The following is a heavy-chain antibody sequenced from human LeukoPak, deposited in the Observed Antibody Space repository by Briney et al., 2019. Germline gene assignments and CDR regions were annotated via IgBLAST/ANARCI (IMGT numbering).Heavy chain of an antibody. Sequence: SETLSLTCTVSGGSISSGSYYWSWIRQPAGKGLEWIGRIYTSGSTNYNPSLKSRVTISVDTSKNQFSLKLSSVTAADTAVYYCARASYIVVVPAATYLFDPWGQGTLVTVSS. D-gene: IGHD2-2*01. CDR1: GGSISSGSYY. V-gene: IGHV4-61*02. CDR2: IYTSGST. CDR3: ARASYIVVVPAATYLFDP. J-gene: IGHJ5*02.